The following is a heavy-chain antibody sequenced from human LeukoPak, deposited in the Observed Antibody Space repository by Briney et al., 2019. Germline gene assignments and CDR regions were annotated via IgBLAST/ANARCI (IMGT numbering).Heavy chain of an antibody. J-gene: IGHJ4*02. CDR2: NFGGNT. CDR1: GASISNNRYY. D-gene: IGHD5-12*01. V-gene: IGHV4-39*01. CDR3: ARRTIVATIDY. Sequence: SETLSLTCTVSGASISNNRYYWAWIRQPPGGTLEWIGSNFGGNTFYNPSLKSRVTISMDTSKSQFSLRLSSVTAADTAVYFCARRTIVATIDYWGQGMLVTVSS.